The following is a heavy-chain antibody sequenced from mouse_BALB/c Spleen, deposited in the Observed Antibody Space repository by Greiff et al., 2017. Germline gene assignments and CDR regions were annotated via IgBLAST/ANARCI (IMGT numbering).Heavy chain of an antibody. CDR1: GYTFSSYW. Sequence: VQLQQSGAELMKPGASVKISCKATGYTFSSYWIEWVKQRPGHGLEWIGEILPGSGSTNYNEKFKGKATFTADTSSNTAYMQLSSLTSEDSAVYYCAREAYYRYDYFDYWGQGTTLTVSS. D-gene: IGHD2-14*01. V-gene: IGHV1-9*01. CDR2: ILPGSGST. J-gene: IGHJ2*01. CDR3: AREAYYRYDYFDY.